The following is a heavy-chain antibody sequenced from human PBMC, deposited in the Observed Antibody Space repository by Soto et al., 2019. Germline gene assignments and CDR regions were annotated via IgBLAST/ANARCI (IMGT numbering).Heavy chain of an antibody. D-gene: IGHD2-15*01. CDR3: TTGSVEGV. CDR2: IKTNTEGGTT. Sequence: GRSLRLSCAAPGLTISNAWMNLARQAPGKGLEWVGRIKTNTEGGTTDYAAAVKGRFTVSRDDSKNTLYLQMNSLKTEDTAVYYCTTGSVEGVGGQGPTVNVSS. V-gene: IGHV3-15*07. J-gene: IGHJ6*02. CDR1: GLTISNAW.